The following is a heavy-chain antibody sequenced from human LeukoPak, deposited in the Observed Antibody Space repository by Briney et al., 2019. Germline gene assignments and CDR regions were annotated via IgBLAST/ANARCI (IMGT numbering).Heavy chain of an antibody. CDR3: ARGTLKAAATDFDY. CDR1: GFTFISDG. J-gene: IGHJ4*02. Sequence: GGSLRLSCAGSGFTFISDGMNWVRQAPGKGLEWVSGINWNGGSTGYADSVKGRFTISRDNAKNSLYLQMNSLRAEDTALYYCARGTLKAAATDFDYWGQGTLVTVSS. V-gene: IGHV3-20*04. CDR2: INWNGGST. D-gene: IGHD6-13*01.